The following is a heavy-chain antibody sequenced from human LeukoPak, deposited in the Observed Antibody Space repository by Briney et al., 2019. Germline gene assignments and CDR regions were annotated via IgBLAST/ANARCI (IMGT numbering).Heavy chain of an antibody. Sequence: PGGSLRLSCAASGFTFDDYAMHWVRQAPGKGLEWVSGISWNSGSIGYADSVKGRFTISRDNAKNSLYLQMNSLRAEDTALYYCAKGVVSAVVQYYFDYWGQGTLVTVSS. D-gene: IGHD2-15*01. CDR2: ISWNSGSI. J-gene: IGHJ4*02. V-gene: IGHV3-9*01. CDR1: GFTFDDYA. CDR3: AKGVVSAVVQYYFDY.